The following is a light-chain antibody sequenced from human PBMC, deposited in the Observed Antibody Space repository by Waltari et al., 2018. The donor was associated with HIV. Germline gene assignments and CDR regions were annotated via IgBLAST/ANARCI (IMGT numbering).Light chain of an antibody. Sequence: QSVLTQPPSASGAPGQRVTITGSGSTPNSGRSNVNGYQPFSRAAPKLLIYADAQRPSGVPDRFSGPKSGTSASLVISGLQSEDEADYYCSTWDERLNGVVFGGGTRLTVV. CDR1: TPNSGRSN. CDR3: STWDERLNGVV. CDR2: ADA. V-gene: IGLV1-44*01. J-gene: IGLJ2*01.